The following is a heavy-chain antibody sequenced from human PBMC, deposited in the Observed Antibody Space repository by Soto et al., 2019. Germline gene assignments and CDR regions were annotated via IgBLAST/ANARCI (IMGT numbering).Heavy chain of an antibody. D-gene: IGHD2-15*01. V-gene: IGHV3-23*01. CDR3: AKDSERRSSNLGYCSGGSCLWGFDP. CDR1: GFTFSSYA. J-gene: IGHJ5*02. Sequence: PGGSLRLSCAASGFTFSSYAMSWVRQAPGKGLEWVSAISGSGGSTYYADSVKGRFTISRDNSKNTLYLQMNSLRAEDTAVYYCAKDSERRSSNLGYCSGGSCLWGFDPWGQGTLVTVS. CDR2: ISGSGGST.